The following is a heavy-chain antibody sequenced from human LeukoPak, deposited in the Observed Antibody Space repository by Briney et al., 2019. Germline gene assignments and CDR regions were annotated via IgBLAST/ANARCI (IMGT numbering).Heavy chain of an antibody. J-gene: IGHJ4*02. V-gene: IGHV3-30*18. Sequence: PGRSLRLSCAASGFTFSSYCMHWVRQAPGKGLEWVAFISYDGSNNYCADSVKGRFTISRDNSKTTLYLQMNSLRAEGTAVYYCAKDQDPKIVVVPAAADYWGQGTLVTVSS. CDR1: GFTFSSYC. CDR3: AKDQDPKIVVVPAAADY. CDR2: ISYDGSNN. D-gene: IGHD2-2*01.